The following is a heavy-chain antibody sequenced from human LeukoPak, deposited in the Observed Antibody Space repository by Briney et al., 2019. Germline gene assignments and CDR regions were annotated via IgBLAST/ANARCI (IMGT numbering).Heavy chain of an antibody. V-gene: IGHV4-34*01. J-gene: IGHJ4*02. CDR2: INHSGST. Sequence: PSETLSLTCAVYGGSFSGYYWSWIRQPPGKGLEWIGEINHSGSTNYNPSLKSRVTISVDTSKNQFSLKLSSVTAADTAVYYCARWEMATIRSSDYWGQGTLVTVSS. CDR1: GGSFSGYY. D-gene: IGHD5-24*01. CDR3: ARWEMATIRSSDY.